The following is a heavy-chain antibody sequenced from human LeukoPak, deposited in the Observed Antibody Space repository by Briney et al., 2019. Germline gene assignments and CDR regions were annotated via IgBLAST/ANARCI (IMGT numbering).Heavy chain of an antibody. V-gene: IGHV1-18*01. CDR1: GYTFTSYG. CDR3: ARDGEMATISYYYYYMDV. CDR2: ISAYNGNT. J-gene: IGHJ6*03. D-gene: IGHD5-24*01. Sequence: ASVKVSCKASGYTFTSYGISWVRQAPGQGLEWMGWISAYNGNTNYAQKLQGRVTMTTDTSTSTAYMELRSLRSDDTAVYYCARDGEMATISYYYYYMDVWGKGTTVTVSS.